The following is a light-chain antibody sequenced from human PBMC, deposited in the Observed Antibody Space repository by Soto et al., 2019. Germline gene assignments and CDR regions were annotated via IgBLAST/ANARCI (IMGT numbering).Light chain of an antibody. CDR1: QSLSTTY. J-gene: IGKJ2*01. V-gene: IGKV3-20*01. CDR2: GAS. CDR3: QQYGRSPPYT. Sequence: EIVLTQSPGTLSLSPGERATLSYRASQSLSTTYLAWYQQKPGQAPRLLIYGASSRATGIPDRFGGSGSGTDFTLTISRLEAEDFAVYYCQQYGRSPPYTFGQGTKLDIK.